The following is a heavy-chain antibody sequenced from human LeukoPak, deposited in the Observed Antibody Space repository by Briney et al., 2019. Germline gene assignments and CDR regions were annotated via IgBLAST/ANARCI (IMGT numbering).Heavy chain of an antibody. J-gene: IGHJ3*02. V-gene: IGHV4-59*01. D-gene: IGHD6-19*01. Sequence: SETLSLTCTVSGGSINSYYWSWIWQPPGKGLEWIGYIYYSGSTNYNPSLKSRVTISVDTSKNQFSLKLTSVTAADTAVYYCARSIAVAGNDAFDIWGRGTMVTVSS. CDR2: IYYSGST. CDR1: GGSINSYY. CDR3: ARSIAVAGNDAFDI.